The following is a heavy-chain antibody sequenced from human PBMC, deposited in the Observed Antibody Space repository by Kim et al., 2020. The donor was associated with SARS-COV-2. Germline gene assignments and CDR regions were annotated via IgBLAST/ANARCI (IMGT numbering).Heavy chain of an antibody. Sequence: SETLSLTCTVSGGSISSSSYYWGWIRQPPGKGLEWIGSIYYSGSTYYNPSLKSRVTISVDTSKNQFSLKLSSVTAADTAVYYCARQGPDYDFWRGSGGM. CDR2: IYYSGST. D-gene: IGHD3-3*01. J-gene: IGHJ6*01. V-gene: IGHV4-39*01. CDR3: ARQGPDYDFWRGSGGM. CDR1: GGSISSSSYY.